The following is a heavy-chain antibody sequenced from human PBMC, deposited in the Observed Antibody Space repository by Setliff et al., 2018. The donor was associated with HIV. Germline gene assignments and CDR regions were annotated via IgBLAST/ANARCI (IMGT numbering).Heavy chain of an antibody. Sequence: SETLSLTCAVSGGSISSSNWWSWVRQPPGKGLEWIGEIYHSGSTNYNPSLKSRVTISVDKSKNHFSLKLTSVAAADTAVYYCASHGYTNVGAFDIWGQGTMVTVSS. J-gene: IGHJ3*02. CDR3: ASHGYTNVGAFDI. CDR1: GGSISSSNW. CDR2: IYHSGST. D-gene: IGHD5-12*01. V-gene: IGHV4-4*02.